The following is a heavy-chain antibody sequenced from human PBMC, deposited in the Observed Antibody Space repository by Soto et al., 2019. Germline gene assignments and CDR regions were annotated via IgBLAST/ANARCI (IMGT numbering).Heavy chain of an antibody. CDR1: GFTFRSYS. Sequence: LRRSCAASGFTFRSYSMNWVRQAPGKGLEWVSSISSSSSYIYYADSVKGRFTISRDNAKNSLYLQMNSLRAEDTAVYYCARDEGRGGNGNAFDIWGQGTMVTVSS. J-gene: IGHJ3*02. V-gene: IGHV3-21*01. CDR3: ARDEGRGGNGNAFDI. CDR2: ISSSSSYI. D-gene: IGHD2-15*01.